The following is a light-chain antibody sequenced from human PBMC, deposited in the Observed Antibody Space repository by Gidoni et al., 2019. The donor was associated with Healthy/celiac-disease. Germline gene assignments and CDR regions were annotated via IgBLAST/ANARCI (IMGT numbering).Light chain of an antibody. J-gene: IGKJ4*01. CDR1: QSTDRY. CDR2: TAS. CDR3: QQTYSSPLT. V-gene: IGKV1-39*01. Sequence: IHMTHSPSSLSASVGDRVTITRRASQSTDRYLNWYQQKPGQAPKLLIYTASTLQSGVPSRFSGSGPGTDFTLTISSLQPEDCGTYYCQQTYSSPLTVGGGTKVE.